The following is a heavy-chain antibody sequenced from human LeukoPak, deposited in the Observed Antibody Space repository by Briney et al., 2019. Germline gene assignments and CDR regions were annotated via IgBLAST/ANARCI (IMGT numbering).Heavy chain of an antibody. CDR2: IYYSGST. CDR3: ARYYYDSSGYMFDY. CDR1: GGSISSYY. V-gene: IGHV4-59*01. D-gene: IGHD3-22*01. J-gene: IGHJ4*02. Sequence: SETLSLTCTVSGGSISSYYWSWIRQPPGKGLEWIGYIYYSGSTNYNPSLKSRVTISVDTSKNQFSLKLSSVTAADTAVYYCARYYYDSSGYMFDYWGQGTLVTVSS.